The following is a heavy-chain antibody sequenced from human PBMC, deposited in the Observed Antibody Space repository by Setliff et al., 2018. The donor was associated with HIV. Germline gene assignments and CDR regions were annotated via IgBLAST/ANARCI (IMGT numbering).Heavy chain of an antibody. Sequence: PEGSLRLSCAVSGFTFSNYAMTWVRQAPGKGLEWVSGISGSGGSTYYADSVKGRLTISRDNSKNTLYLQMNSLRAEDTAVYYCAGGYLSGWSATAANWGQGTLVTVSS. CDR2: ISGSGGST. J-gene: IGHJ4*02. D-gene: IGHD6-19*01. CDR3: AGGYLSGWSATAAN. CDR1: GFTFSNYA. V-gene: IGHV3-23*01.